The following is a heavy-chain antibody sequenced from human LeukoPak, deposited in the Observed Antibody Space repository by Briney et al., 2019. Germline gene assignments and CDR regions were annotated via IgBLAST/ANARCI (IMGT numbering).Heavy chain of an antibody. J-gene: IGHJ4*02. V-gene: IGHV4-59*01. CDR3: ATYDNTGYYFAY. CDR2: IYYSGST. Sequence: SETLSLTCTVSGGSISSYYWSWIRQPPGKGLEWIGYIYYSGSTNYNPSLKSRVTISVDTSKNQFFLKLSSVTAADTAVYYCATYDNTGYYFAYWGQGSLVTVSS. D-gene: IGHD3-22*01. CDR1: GGSISSYY.